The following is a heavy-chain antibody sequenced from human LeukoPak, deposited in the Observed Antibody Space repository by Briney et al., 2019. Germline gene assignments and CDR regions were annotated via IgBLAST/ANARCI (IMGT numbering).Heavy chain of an antibody. V-gene: IGHV3-30-3*01. Sequence: GRSLRLSCEVSGFTFSSYTFYWIRQAPGKGLEWLAVISYDGSHKYYADSVKGRFTISRDNSKNTLYLQMNSLRVDDTAVYHCARRQYSSSSEVDGMDVWGQGTTVSVSS. CDR3: ARRQYSSSSEVDGMDV. D-gene: IGHD6-6*01. CDR1: GFTFSSYT. J-gene: IGHJ6*02. CDR2: ISYDGSHK.